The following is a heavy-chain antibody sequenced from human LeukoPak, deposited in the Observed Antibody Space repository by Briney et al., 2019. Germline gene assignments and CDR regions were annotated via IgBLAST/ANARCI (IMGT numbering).Heavy chain of an antibody. J-gene: IGHJ5*02. CDR2: IYHSGST. CDR1: GYSISSGYY. Sequence: SETLSLTCAVSGYSISSGYYWGWIRQPPGKGLEWIGRIYHSGSTYYNPSLKSRVTISVDTSKNQFSLKLSSVTAADTAVYYCARGSTSCCYGNWFDPWGQGTLVTVSS. D-gene: IGHD2-2*01. V-gene: IGHV4-38-2*01. CDR3: ARGSTSCCYGNWFDP.